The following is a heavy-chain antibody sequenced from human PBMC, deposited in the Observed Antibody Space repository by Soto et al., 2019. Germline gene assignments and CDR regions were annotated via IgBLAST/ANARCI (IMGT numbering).Heavy chain of an antibody. CDR3: AKAADYYDSSFFDY. Sequence: GGSLRLSCAASGFTFSSYSMNWVRQAPGKGLEWVSAISGSGGSTYYADSVKGRFTISRDNSKNTLYLQMNSLRAEDTAVYYCAKAADYYDSSFFDYWGQGTLVTVSS. D-gene: IGHD3-22*01. V-gene: IGHV3-23*01. CDR2: ISGSGGST. CDR1: GFTFSSYS. J-gene: IGHJ4*02.